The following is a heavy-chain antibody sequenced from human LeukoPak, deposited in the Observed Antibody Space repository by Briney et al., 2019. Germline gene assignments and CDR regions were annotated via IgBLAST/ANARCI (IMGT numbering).Heavy chain of an antibody. CDR3: ARETSTTWPPRYFQH. CDR2: VSGYNAKT. V-gene: IGHV1-18*01. D-gene: IGHD1-14*01. J-gene: IGHJ1*01. CDR1: GYPFTHYY. Sequence: SVKVSCKTSGYPFTHYYITWVRQAPGQGLEWMGWVSGYNAKTSYAQKFQGRVTMTIETSTTTTYMELESLRSDDTAVYYCARETSTTWPPRYFQHWGQGTLVAVSS.